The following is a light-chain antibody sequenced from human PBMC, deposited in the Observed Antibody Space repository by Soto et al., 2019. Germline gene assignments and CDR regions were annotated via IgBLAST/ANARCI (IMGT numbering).Light chain of an antibody. V-gene: IGKV3-20*01. CDR1: QSVSSKF. J-gene: IGKJ1*01. CDR3: QQYGISRT. CDR2: AAS. Sequence: IEMTKSPGTLSFSPGERAALSCRASQSVSSKFLAWYQQKPGQAPRLLIYAASNRATGIPDRFSGSGSGTDFTLTISRLEPDDFAVYYCQQYGISRTFGQGTKVDI.